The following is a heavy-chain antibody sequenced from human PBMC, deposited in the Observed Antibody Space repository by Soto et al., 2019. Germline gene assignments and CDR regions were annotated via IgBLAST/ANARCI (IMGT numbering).Heavy chain of an antibody. CDR1: GVSISSYY. J-gene: IGHJ6*02. V-gene: IGHV4-59*01. D-gene: IGHD5-12*01. CDR3: AREVVEMATNYGMDV. Sequence: PSETLSLTCTVSGVSISSYYWSWIRQPPGKGLEWIGYIYYSGSTNYNPSLKSRVTISVDTSKNQFSLKLSSVTAADTAVYYCAREVVEMATNYGMDVWGQGTTVTVS. CDR2: IYYSGST.